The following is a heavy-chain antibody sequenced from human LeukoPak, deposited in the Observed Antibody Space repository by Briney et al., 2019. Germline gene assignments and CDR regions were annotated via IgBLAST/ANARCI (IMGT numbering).Heavy chain of an antibody. CDR1: GFTFSSYG. Sequence: GSLRLSCAASGFTFSSYGMHWVRQAPGKGLEWVAVISYDGSNKYYADSVKGRFTISRDNSKNTLYLQMNSLRAEDTAVYYCAIRWLQSDDGFDYWGQGTLVTVSS. J-gene: IGHJ4*02. V-gene: IGHV3-30*03. CDR2: ISYDGSNK. CDR3: AIRWLQSDDGFDY. D-gene: IGHD5-24*01.